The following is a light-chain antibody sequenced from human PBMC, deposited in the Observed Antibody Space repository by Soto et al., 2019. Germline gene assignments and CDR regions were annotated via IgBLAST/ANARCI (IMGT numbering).Light chain of an antibody. Sequence: DIQMTQSPSTLSASVGDRLTLTCRASQSINSWLAWYQQKPGKAPDLLTYKASILESGVPSRFSGSGSGTEFTLTISSQQPEDFATYYCEQYYTEGAFGQGTKLEIK. V-gene: IGKV1-5*03. CDR2: KAS. CDR1: QSINSW. CDR3: EQYYTEGA. J-gene: IGKJ2*01.